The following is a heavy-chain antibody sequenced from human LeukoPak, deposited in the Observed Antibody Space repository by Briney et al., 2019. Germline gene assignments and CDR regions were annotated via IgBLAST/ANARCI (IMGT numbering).Heavy chain of an antibody. J-gene: IGHJ4*02. CDR1: GGSISSNNCY. V-gene: IGHV4-39*01. Sequence: SETLSLTCTVSGGSISSNNCYWGWIRQPPGKGLEWIGTISYNGSTWYNPSLKSRATMSVDTSKNQFSLKLSSVTAADTAMYYCAGSGRGGLKSGVDYWGQGTLVTVSS. D-gene: IGHD6-25*01. CDR3: AGSGRGGLKSGVDY. CDR2: ISYNGST.